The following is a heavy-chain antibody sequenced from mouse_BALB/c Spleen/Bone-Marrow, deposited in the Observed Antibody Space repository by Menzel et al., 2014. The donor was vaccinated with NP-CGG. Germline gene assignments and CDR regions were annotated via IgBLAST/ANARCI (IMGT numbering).Heavy chain of an antibody. CDR3: ARDRGDY. CDR1: GFTFSYYA. Sequence: DVHLVESGGGLVKPGGSLKLSCAASGFTFSYYAMSWVRQSPEKRLEWVAVISSGGSYTYYPDTVTGRFTISRDNAKNTLYLEMSSLRSEDTAMYYCARDRGDYWGQGTSVTVSS. D-gene: IGHD3-1*01. J-gene: IGHJ4*01. CDR2: ISSGGSYT. V-gene: IGHV5-9-4*01.